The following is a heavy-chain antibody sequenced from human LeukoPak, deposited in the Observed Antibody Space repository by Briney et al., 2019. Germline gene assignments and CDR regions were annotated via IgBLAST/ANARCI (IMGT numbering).Heavy chain of an antibody. CDR3: ARVGLYCSGGSCYDC. J-gene: IGHJ4*02. CDR1: GFTFSSYW. V-gene: IGHV3-74*03. Sequence: GGSLRLSCAASGFTFSSYWMNWVRKAPGKGMVWVSRISSDGSSTTYADSVKGRFTISRDNAKNTLYLQMNSLRAEDTAVYYCARVGLYCSGGSCYDCWGQGTLVTVSS. D-gene: IGHD2-15*01. CDR2: ISSDGSST.